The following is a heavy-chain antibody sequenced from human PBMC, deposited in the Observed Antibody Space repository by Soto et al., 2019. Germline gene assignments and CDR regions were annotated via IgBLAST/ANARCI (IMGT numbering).Heavy chain of an antibody. J-gene: IGHJ4*02. CDR2: ISARGGSS. CDR3: AKGSIEYSASVDN. V-gene: IGHV3-23*01. D-gene: IGHD5-12*01. CDR1: GFSFSSYA. Sequence: EVQLLESGGGLVQPGGSLRLSCAASGFSFSSYAMVWARQAPGKGLEWVSVISARGGSSYFADSVKGRFTISRENSKNVLSLEMNSLRAEDTAIYFCAKGSIEYSASVDNWGQGTLVLVSS.